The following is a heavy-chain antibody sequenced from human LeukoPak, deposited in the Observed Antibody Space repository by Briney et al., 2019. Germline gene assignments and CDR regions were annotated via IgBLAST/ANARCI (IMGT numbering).Heavy chain of an antibody. D-gene: IGHD3-9*01. CDR1: GGSISSSSYY. V-gene: IGHV4-39*01. CDR3: ARVSTYYDILTGYYDYFDY. Sequence: SETLSLTCTVSGGSISSSSYYWGWIRQPPGLGLEWIGSIYYSGSTYYNPSPQSRVPTTVDTSKNQFSLKLSSVTAADTAVYYCARVSTYYDILTGYYDYFDYRGQGTLVTVSS. J-gene: IGHJ4*02. CDR2: IYYSGST.